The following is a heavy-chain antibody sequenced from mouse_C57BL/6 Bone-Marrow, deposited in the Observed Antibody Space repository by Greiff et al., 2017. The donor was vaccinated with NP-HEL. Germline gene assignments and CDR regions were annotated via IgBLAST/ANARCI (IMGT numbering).Heavy chain of an antibody. CDR3: ARGPSYYYYGSSYWYFDV. CDR1: GYTFTSYW. V-gene: IGHV1-50*01. J-gene: IGHJ1*03. Sequence: QVQLKQSGAELVKPGASVKLSCKASGYTFTSYWMQWVKQRPGQGLEWIGEIDPSDSYTNYNQKFKGKATLTVDTSSSTAYMQLSSLTSEDSAVYYCARGPSYYYYGSSYWYFDVWGTGTTVTVSS. CDR2: IDPSDSYT. D-gene: IGHD1-1*01.